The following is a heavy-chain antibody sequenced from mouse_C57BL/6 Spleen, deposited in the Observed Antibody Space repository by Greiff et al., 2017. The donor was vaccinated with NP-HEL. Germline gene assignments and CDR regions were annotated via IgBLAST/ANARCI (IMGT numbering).Heavy chain of an antibody. CDR2: INPSSGYT. J-gene: IGHJ2*01. D-gene: IGHD1-1*01. CDR1: GYTFTSYT. CDR3: ARPYYYGSSPDY. Sequence: QVQLQQSGAELARPGASVKMSCKASGYTFTSYTMHWVKQRPGQGLEWIGYINPSSGYTKYNQKFKDKATLTADKSSSTAYMQLSSLTSEDSAVYYCARPYYYGSSPDYWGQGTTLTVSS. V-gene: IGHV1-4*01.